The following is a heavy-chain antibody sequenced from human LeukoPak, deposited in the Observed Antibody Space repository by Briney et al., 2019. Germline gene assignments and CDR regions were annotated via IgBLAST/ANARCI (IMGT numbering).Heavy chain of an antibody. CDR1: GYTFTSYD. CDR2: MNPNSGNT. CDR3: ARVLYGSGSYSYYYYGMDV. V-gene: IGHV1-8*01. J-gene: IGHJ6*02. Sequence: ASVKVSCKASGYTFTSYDINRVRQATGQGLEWMGWMNPNSGNTGYAQKFQGRVTMTRNTSISTAYMELSSLRSEDTAVYYCARVLYGSGSYSYYYYGMDVWGQGTTVTVSS. D-gene: IGHD3-10*01.